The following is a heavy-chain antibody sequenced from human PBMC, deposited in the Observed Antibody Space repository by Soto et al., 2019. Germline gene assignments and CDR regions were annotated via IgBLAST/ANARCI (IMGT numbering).Heavy chain of an antibody. CDR2: IYYSGST. CDR1: GGSISSGDYY. J-gene: IGHJ1*01. D-gene: IGHD3-22*01. CDR3: ARDSSDSSGYYYFQH. Sequence: NPSETLSLTCTVSGGSISSGDYYWSWIRQPPGKGLEWIGYIYYSGSTYCNPSLKSRVTISVDTSKNQFSLKLSSVTAADTAVYYCARDSSDSSGYYYFQHWGQGTLVTVSS. V-gene: IGHV4-30-4*01.